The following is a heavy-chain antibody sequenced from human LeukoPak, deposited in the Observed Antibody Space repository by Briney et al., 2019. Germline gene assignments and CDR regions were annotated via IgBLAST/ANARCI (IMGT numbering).Heavy chain of an antibody. Sequence: GGSLRLSCAASGFTFSSYWMHRVRQAPGKGLVWVSRINSDGSSTSYADSVKGRFTISRDNAKNTLYLQMNSLRAEDTAVYYCARARPTNYYDSSGYRNWFDPWGQGTLVTVSS. J-gene: IGHJ5*02. V-gene: IGHV3-74*01. CDR2: INSDGSST. CDR1: GFTFSSYW. D-gene: IGHD3-22*01. CDR3: ARARPTNYYDSSGYRNWFDP.